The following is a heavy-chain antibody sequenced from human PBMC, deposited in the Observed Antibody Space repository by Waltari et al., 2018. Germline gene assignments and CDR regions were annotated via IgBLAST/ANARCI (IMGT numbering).Heavy chain of an antibody. CDR1: GGTFSSYT. D-gene: IGHD3-10*01. CDR3: AREGRDGSGSYPDY. CDR2: IIPILGIA. Sequence: QVQLVQSGAEVKKPGSSVTVSCQASGGTFSSYTISWVRQAPGQRLEWMGRIIPILGIANYAQKFQGRVTITADKSTSTAYMELSSLRSEDTAVYYCAREGRDGSGSYPDYWGQGTLVTVSS. J-gene: IGHJ4*02. V-gene: IGHV1-69*08.